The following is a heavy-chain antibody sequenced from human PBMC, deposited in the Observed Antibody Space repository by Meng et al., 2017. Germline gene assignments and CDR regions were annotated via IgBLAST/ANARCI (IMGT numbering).Heavy chain of an antibody. Sequence: SVKVSCKASGGTFSSYAISWVRQAPGQGLEWMGGIIPIFGTANYAQKFQGRVTITADESTSTAYMELSSLRSEDTAVYYCASGSITMVRGEPYYYYGMDVWGQGTTVTVSS. CDR1: GGTFSSYA. V-gene: IGHV1-69*13. CDR3: ASGSITMVRGEPYYYYGMDV. CDR2: IIPIFGTA. D-gene: IGHD3-10*01. J-gene: IGHJ6*02.